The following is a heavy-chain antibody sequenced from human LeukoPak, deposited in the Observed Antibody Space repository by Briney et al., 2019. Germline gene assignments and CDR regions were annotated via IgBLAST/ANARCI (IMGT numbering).Heavy chain of an antibody. J-gene: IGHJ4*02. Sequence: SETLSLTCTVSGGSIRSNSFYWGWIRQPPGKGLEWIVSISFSGSTSYSPSLKSRITISVDTSKNEFSLKLDSVTAADTAVYYCARPAYSYPLAFGFFDYWGQGALVTVSS. V-gene: IGHV4-39*01. CDR1: GGSIRSNSFY. CDR2: ISFSGST. CDR3: ARPAYSYPLAFGFFDY. D-gene: IGHD5-18*01.